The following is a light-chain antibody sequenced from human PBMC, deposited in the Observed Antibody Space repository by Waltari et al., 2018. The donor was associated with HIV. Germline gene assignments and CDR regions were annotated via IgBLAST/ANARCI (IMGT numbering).Light chain of an antibody. CDR2: YDN. J-gene: IGLJ3*02. V-gene: IGLV3-21*04. Sequence: SYVLTQPPSVSVAPGKTARITCGGNNIATKSVYWYQQKPGQAPVLVIYYDNDRPSGIPERFSGSNSGNTATLTISRVEAGDEADYYCQVWDSSSDHWVFGGGTQLTVL. CDR3: QVWDSSSDHWV. CDR1: NIATKS.